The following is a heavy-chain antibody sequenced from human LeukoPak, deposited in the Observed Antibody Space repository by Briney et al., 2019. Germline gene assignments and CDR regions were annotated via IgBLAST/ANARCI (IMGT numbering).Heavy chain of an antibody. D-gene: IGHD3-10*01. CDR2: IRYDGSNK. J-gene: IGHJ4*02. Sequence: GGSLRLSCAASGFTFSSYGMHWVRQAPGKWLEWVAFIRYDGSNKYYADSVKGRFTISRDNSKNTLYLQMNSLRAEDTAVYYCAKTAYGSGSYSNFDYWGQGTLVTVSS. CDR1: GFTFSSYG. CDR3: AKTAYGSGSYSNFDY. V-gene: IGHV3-30*02.